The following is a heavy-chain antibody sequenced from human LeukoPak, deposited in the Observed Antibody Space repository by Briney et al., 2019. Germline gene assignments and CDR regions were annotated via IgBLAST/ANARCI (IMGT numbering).Heavy chain of an antibody. CDR3: AKGMRSLYYFDN. CDR1: GFTFNNYA. Sequence: GSLRLSCAASGFTFNNYAMTWVRQAPGQGLEWVSAISGTGDGTYYADSVKGRFTISRDTSKNTLYLQMNSLRAEDTAVYYCAKGMRSLYYFDNWGRGTLVTVSS. J-gene: IGHJ4*02. CDR2: ISGTGDGT. V-gene: IGHV3-23*01.